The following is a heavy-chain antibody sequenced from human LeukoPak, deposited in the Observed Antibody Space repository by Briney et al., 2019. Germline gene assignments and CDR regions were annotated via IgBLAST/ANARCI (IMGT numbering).Heavy chain of an antibody. CDR1: GFTSSGTS. J-gene: IGHJ4*02. CDR3: ARRRGRYGDGDFDY. CDR2: IRGDTST. V-gene: IGHV3-66*04. Sequence: GGSLRLSCAASGFTSSGTSIIWVRQAPGKGLECVSYIRGDTSTEYAEYVRGRFTISRDDAKNTVYLQMNSLRVEDTSVYYCARRRGRYGDGDFDYWGQGTLVTVSS. D-gene: IGHD4-17*01.